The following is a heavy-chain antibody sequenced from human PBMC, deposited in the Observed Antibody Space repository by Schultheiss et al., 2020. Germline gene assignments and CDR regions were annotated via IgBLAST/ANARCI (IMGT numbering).Heavy chain of an antibody. Sequence: SETLSLTCTVSGGSISSSRYYWGWIRQPPWKGLEWIGSIYYSGSVYYNSSLKSRVTISVDTSKTQFSLKLSSVTAADTAVYYCARTNNGYYSDYWGQGTLVTVSA. D-gene: IGHD2-8*01. CDR3: ARTNNGYYSDY. CDR2: IYYSGSV. CDR1: GGSISSSRYY. V-gene: IGHV4-39*01. J-gene: IGHJ4*02.